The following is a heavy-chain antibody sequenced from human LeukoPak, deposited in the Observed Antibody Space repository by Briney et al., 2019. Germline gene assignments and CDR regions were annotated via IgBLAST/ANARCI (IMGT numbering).Heavy chain of an antibody. D-gene: IGHD4-17*01. CDR2: TNHSGST. CDR1: DGSFSGYY. V-gene: IGHV4-34*01. CDR3: ARADYGDYVGWFDP. J-gene: IGHJ5*02. Sequence: PSETLSLTCAVYDGSFSGYYWSWIRQPPGKGLEWIGETNHSGSTNYNPSLKSRVTISVNTSKNQFSLKLSSVTAADTAVYYCARADYGDYVGWFDPWGQGTLVTVSS.